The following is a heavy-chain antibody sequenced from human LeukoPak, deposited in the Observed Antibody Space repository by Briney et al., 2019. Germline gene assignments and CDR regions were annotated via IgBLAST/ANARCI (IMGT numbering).Heavy chain of an antibody. Sequence: GGSLRLSCAASGFTFSDYYMSWIRQAPGKGLEWVSYISSSGSTIYYADSVKGRFTISRDSAKNSLYLQMNSLRAEDTAVYYCARDKYCGGDCYSPNFDYWGQGTLVTVSS. V-gene: IGHV3-11*01. CDR2: ISSSGSTI. D-gene: IGHD2-21*02. CDR3: ARDKYCGGDCYSPNFDY. CDR1: GFTFSDYY. J-gene: IGHJ4*02.